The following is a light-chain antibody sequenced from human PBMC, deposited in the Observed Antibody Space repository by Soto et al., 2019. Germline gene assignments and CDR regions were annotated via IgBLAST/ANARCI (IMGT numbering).Light chain of an antibody. V-gene: IGKV3-11*01. J-gene: IGKJ3*01. CDR3: QQRSNWPTEVT. CDR2: DAS. Sequence: EIVLTQSPDTLSLSPGERATLSCRASQSVSSSLAWYQQKRGQAPRLLIYDASKRATGIPARFSGSGSGTDFTLTISSLEPEDFEVYYLQQRSNWPTEVTFGPGTKVDIK. CDR1: QSVSSS.